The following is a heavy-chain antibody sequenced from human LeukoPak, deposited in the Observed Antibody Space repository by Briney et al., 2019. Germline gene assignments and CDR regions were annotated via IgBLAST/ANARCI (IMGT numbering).Heavy chain of an antibody. CDR3: ARGAIGSGSYYDY. V-gene: IGHV3-21*01. CDR1: GFTFSSYS. CDR2: ISSSSSYI. Sequence: PGGSLRLSCAASGFTFSSYSMNWVRQAPGKGLEWVSSISSSSSYIYYADSVKGRFTISRDNAKNSLYLQMNSLRAEDTAVYYCARGAIGSGSYYDYWGQGILVTVSS. D-gene: IGHD3-10*01. J-gene: IGHJ4*02.